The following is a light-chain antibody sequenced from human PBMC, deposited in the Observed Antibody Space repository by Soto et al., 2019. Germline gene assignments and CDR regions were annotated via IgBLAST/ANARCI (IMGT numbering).Light chain of an antibody. Sequence: QSALTQPASVSGSPGQSITISCTGTSSDVGGYNYVSWYQQHPGKAPKLRIYDVSNRPLGVSNRFSGSKSGNTASLTISGLQAEDEADYYCSSYTSSSTLLYVFGTGTKLTVL. V-gene: IGLV2-14*01. J-gene: IGLJ1*01. CDR2: DVS. CDR1: SSDVGGYNY. CDR3: SSYTSSSTLLYV.